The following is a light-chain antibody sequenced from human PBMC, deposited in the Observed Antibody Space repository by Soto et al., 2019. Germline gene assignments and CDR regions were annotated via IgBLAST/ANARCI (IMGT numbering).Light chain of an antibody. CDR2: YDS. CDR1: NIGSKS. V-gene: IGLV3-21*04. J-gene: IGLJ2*01. Sequence: SYELTQPPSVSVAPGKTARITCGGNNIGSKSVHWYQQKPGQAPVLVIYYDSDRPSGIPERFSGSNSGNTATLTISRVEAGDEADYYWQVWDSSSDHVGFGGGTKLTVL. CDR3: QVWDSSSDHVG.